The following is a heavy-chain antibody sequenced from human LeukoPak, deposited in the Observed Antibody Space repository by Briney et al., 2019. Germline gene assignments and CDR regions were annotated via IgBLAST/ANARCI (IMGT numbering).Heavy chain of an antibody. V-gene: IGHV4-31*03. CDR3: ARLPFNYYDIGPWDY. Sequence: TLSLTRTVSGGSASSGGYYWSWIRQHPGKGLEWIGNIYYSGSTYYNSSLKSRVTISVDTSKNQFSLKLSSVTAADTAVYYCARLPFNYYDIGPWDYWGQGTLVTVSS. J-gene: IGHJ4*02. CDR2: IYYSGST. CDR1: GGSASSGGYY. D-gene: IGHD3-22*01.